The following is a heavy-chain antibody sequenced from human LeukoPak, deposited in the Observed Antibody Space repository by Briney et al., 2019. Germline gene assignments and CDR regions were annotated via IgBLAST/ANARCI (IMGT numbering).Heavy chain of an antibody. CDR1: GSTVSSNY. J-gene: IGHJ4*02. CDR3: ARSDFRESGDYLAFDY. Sequence: PGGSLRLSCAASGSTVSSNYMRWVRQAPGKGLEWVSFMYSGGLTYYSDSVKGRFTISRDNSKNTLYLQMNSLRAEDTTVYYVARSDFRESGDYLAFDYWGQGTLVTVSS. CDR2: MYSGGLT. V-gene: IGHV3-53*01. D-gene: IGHD4-17*01.